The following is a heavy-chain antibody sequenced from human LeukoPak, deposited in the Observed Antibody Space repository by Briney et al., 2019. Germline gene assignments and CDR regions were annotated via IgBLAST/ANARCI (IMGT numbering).Heavy chain of an antibody. D-gene: IGHD4-17*01. V-gene: IGHV3-20*04. J-gene: IGHJ4*02. CDR1: GFTFDDYG. CDR2: INWNGDST. Sequence: RTGGSLRLSCAASGFTFDDYGMSWVRQAPGKGLEWVSGINWNGDSTGYVDSVKGRFTISRDNAKNSLYLQMNSLRAEDTALYYCAKDEVGVIGDYGSPWGQGTLVTVSS. CDR3: AKDEVGVIGDYGSP.